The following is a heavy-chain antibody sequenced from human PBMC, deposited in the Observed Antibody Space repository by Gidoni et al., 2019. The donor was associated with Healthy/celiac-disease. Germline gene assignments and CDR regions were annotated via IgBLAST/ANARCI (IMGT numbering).Heavy chain of an antibody. J-gene: IGHJ4*02. V-gene: IGHV1-58*01. CDR3: AADQYYDSSGAGY. D-gene: IGHD3-22*01. Sequence: QMQLVQSGPEVKEPGTSVKVPGKASGFTFTSSAVQWVRQARGQRLEWIGWSVVGSGNTNDAQKFQERVNITRDMSTSTAYMELRSLRSEDTAVYYCAADQYYDSSGAGYWGQGTLVTVSS. CDR2: SVVGSGNT. CDR1: GFTFTSSA.